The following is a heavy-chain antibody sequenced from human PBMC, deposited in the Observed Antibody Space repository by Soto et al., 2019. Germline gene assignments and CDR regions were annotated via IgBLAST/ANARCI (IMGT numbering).Heavy chain of an antibody. CDR1: GFSLRTSGVG. D-gene: IGHD5-18*01. J-gene: IGHJ4*02. V-gene: IGHV2-5*02. CDR2: IYWDGDK. CDR3: ARRRYGFDY. Sequence: QITLKESGPPLVKPTQTLTLTCTFSGFSLRTSGVGVGWIRQPPGKALEWLALIYWDGDKRYSPSLKSRLTITRDTSKNQVVLTMTNMDPVDTATYYCARRRYGFDYWGQGTLVTVSS.